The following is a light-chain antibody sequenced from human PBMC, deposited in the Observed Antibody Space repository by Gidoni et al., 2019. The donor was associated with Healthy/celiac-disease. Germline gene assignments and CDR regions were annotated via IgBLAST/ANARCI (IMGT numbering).Light chain of an antibody. Sequence: QPARPPPASAARSPRQTITISCTGPSSDVGSYNLVSWSQQHPGKAPKLMIYEGSKRPSGVSNRFSGSKSGNTASLTISGLQAEDEADYYCCSYAGSSTWVFGGGTKLTVL. V-gene: IGLV2-23*01. J-gene: IGLJ3*02. CDR2: EGS. CDR3: CSYAGSSTWV. CDR1: SSDVGSYNL.